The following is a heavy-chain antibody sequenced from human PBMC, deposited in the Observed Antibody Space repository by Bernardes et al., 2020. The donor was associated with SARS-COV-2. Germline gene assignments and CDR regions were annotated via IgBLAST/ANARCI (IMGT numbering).Heavy chain of an antibody. V-gene: IGHV3-64D*06. J-gene: IGHJ5*02. D-gene: IGHD6-6*01. Sequence: GGSLRLSCSASGFTFSSYDMDWVRQAPGKGLEFVSFVSRDGGTTIYADSVKGRFTVSRDNSKNRLYLQMSSLRVDDTAMYYCVKGLIPSRPDGYAWGQGTLVTVSS. CDR3: VKGLIPSRPDGYA. CDR1: GFTFSSYD. CDR2: VSRDGGTT.